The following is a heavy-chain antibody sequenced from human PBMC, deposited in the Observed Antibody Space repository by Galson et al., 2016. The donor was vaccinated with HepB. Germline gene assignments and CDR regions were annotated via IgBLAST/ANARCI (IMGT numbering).Heavy chain of an antibody. V-gene: IGHV4-61*02. Sequence: TLSLTCAVSGGSISSDTFYWNWIRQPAGQELEWIGRIFPSGSTTYNPSLKSRVTISIDTSKSQLSLKLNSVTAADTAVYYWARRYKARLVRWSEYYYYMDVWGKGTTVAVSS. CDR1: GGSISSDTFY. CDR3: ARRYKARLVRWSEYYYYMDV. D-gene: IGHD6-6*01. J-gene: IGHJ6*03. CDR2: IFPSGST.